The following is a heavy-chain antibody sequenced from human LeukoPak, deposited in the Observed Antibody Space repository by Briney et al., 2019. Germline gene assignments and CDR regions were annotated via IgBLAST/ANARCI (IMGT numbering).Heavy chain of an antibody. CDR3: AMHDYCSSTNCPFDY. V-gene: IGHV1-18*01. D-gene: IGHD2-2*01. Sequence: ASVKVSCKASAYTVTSYGISWVRPAPGQGLEWMGWISAYNGNTNYAQKLQGRVTMTTDTSTSTAYMELRSLRSDDTAVYYCAMHDYCSSTNCPFDYWGQGTLVTVSS. CDR1: AYTVTSYG. J-gene: IGHJ4*02. CDR2: ISAYNGNT.